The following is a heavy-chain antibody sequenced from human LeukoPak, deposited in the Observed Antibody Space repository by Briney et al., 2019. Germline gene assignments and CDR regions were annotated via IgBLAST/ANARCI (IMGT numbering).Heavy chain of an antibody. V-gene: IGHV4-38-2*01. CDR1: GYSITTGYY. D-gene: IGHD3-10*01. Sequence: PSETLSLTCAVSGYSITTGYYWGWIRQSPGKGLEWIGSIYHRGTTDYNPSLKSRVAISLDTSKHQFSLTLTCVTAADTAVYYCASPHSYGSGTFDYWGQGTLVTVS. CDR2: IYHRGTT. CDR3: ASPHSYGSGTFDY. J-gene: IGHJ4*02.